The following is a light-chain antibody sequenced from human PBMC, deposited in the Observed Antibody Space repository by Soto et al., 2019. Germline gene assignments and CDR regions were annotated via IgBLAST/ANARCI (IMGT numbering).Light chain of an antibody. Sequence: QSVLTQPASVSGSPGQSITISCTGTSSDVGAYKYVSWYQQHPGKAPKVMIYEVSNRPSGVSNRFSGSKSGNTASLTISGLQAEDEADYFCSSYTSSSTLFGTGTKVTVL. V-gene: IGLV2-14*01. CDR2: EVS. J-gene: IGLJ1*01. CDR1: SSDVGAYKY. CDR3: SSYTSSSTL.